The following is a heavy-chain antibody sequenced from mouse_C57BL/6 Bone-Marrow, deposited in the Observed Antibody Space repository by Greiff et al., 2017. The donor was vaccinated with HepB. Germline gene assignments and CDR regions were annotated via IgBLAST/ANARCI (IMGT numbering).Heavy chain of an antibody. J-gene: IGHJ4*01. CDR3: ASDYYGSTMDY. V-gene: IGHV1-52*01. D-gene: IGHD1-1*01. Sequence: QVQLKQPGAELVRPGSSVKLSCKASGYTFTSYWMHWVKQRPIQGLEWIGNIDPSDSETHYNQKFKDKATVTVDKSSSTAYMQLSSLTSEDSAVYYCASDYYGSTMDYWGQGTSVTVSS. CDR2: IDPSDSET. CDR1: GYTFTSYW.